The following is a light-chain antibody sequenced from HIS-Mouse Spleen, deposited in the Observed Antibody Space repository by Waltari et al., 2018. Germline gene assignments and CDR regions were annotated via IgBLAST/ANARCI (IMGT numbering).Light chain of an antibody. V-gene: IGLV2-14*03. CDR3: SSYTSSSTLWV. J-gene: IGLJ3*02. CDR2: DVR. Sequence: QSALTQPASVSGPPGQSLTISCTGPSMDVGGYNYVPSYQQHPGKAPKLMIYDVRNRPSGVSNRFSGSKSGNTASLTISGLQAEDEADYYCSSYTSSSTLWVFGGGTKLTVL. CDR1: SMDVGGYNY.